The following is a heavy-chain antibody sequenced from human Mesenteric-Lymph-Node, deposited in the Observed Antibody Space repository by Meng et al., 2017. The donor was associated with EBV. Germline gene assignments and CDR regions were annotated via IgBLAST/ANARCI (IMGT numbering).Heavy chain of an antibody. CDR3: AHRGGGNGWNEGYFDS. V-gene: IGHV2-5*02. J-gene: IGHJ4*02. Sequence: NPLTVSVPTPVQPTQTLTLPLSFSGFPLSTSGVGVGWIRQPPGKAPEWLVFIYWDNDKRYSPSLKSRLTITKDTSKNQVVFTMTNMDPVDTATYYCAHRGGGNGWNEGYFDSWGQGTLVTVSS. CDR2: IYWDNDK. CDR1: GFPLSTSGVG. D-gene: IGHD1-1*01.